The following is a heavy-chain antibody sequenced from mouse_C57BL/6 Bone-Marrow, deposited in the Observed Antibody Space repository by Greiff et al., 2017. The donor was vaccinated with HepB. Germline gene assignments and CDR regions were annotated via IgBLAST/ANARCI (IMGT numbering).Heavy chain of an antibody. CDR3: ARHPKTYSPYAMDY. J-gene: IGHJ4*01. D-gene: IGHD2-12*01. Sequence: QVQLKESGPGLVAPSQSLSITCTVSGFSLTSYGVHWVRQPPGKGLEWLVVIWSDGSTTYNSALKSRLSISKDNSKSQVFLKMNSLQTDDTAMYYCARHPKTYSPYAMDYWGQGTSVTVSS. CDR1: GFSLTSYG. CDR2: IWSDGST. V-gene: IGHV2-6-1*01.